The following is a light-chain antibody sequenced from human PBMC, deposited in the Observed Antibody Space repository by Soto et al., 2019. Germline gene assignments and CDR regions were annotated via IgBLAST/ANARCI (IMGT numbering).Light chain of an antibody. CDR1: ESVNSNY. J-gene: IGKJ2*01. Sequence: EIVLTQSPVTLSLSPGESATLSCRASESVNSNYLAWYQQKPGQAPRLLIFVASSRATGIPNRFSGSGSGTDFTLTISGLEPEDFAVYYCHQYGLLPRHPFGQGTKLEIK. CDR3: HQYGLLPRHP. CDR2: VAS. V-gene: IGKV3-20*01.